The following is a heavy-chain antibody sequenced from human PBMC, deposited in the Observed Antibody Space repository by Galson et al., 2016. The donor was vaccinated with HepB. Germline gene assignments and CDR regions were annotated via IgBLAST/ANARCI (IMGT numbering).Heavy chain of an antibody. CDR2: ISSDGSNV. D-gene: IGHD4-11*01. V-gene: IGHV3-30*04. CDR3: ARAYRPTGFYYYYYAMDV. J-gene: IGHJ6*02. CDR1: GFTFRTYA. Sequence: SLRLSCAGSGFTFRTYAMHWVRQAPGKGLEWVSLISSDGSNVYYTDSVKGRFTISRDNSKSTLYLQMNSLRAEDTAVFFCARAYRPTGFYYYYYAMDVWGQGTTVSVSS.